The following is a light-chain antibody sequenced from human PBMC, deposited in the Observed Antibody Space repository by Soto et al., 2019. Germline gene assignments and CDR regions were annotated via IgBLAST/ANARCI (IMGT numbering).Light chain of an antibody. J-gene: IGLJ1*01. CDR3: SSYTSSSIRYV. CDR1: SSDVGGYNY. V-gene: IGLV2-14*01. CDR2: EVS. Sequence: QSVLTQPPSASGSPGQSVTISCTGTSSDVGGYNYVSWYQQHPGKAPKLMIYEVSNRPSGVSNRFSGSKSGNTASLTISGLQAEDEADYYCSSYTSSSIRYVFGTGTKVTVL.